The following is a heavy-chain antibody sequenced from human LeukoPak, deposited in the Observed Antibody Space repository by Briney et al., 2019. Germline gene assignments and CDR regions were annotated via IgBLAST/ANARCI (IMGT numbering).Heavy chain of an antibody. Sequence: GGSLRLSCAASGFTFSSCGMHWVRQAPGKGLEWVAFIWYDGNNKYYADSVKGRFTISRDSSKNTLYLQMNSLRAEDTAVYYCAKDPLQYGSGSYYFGYWGQGTLVTVSS. J-gene: IGHJ4*02. D-gene: IGHD3-10*01. V-gene: IGHV3-30*02. CDR1: GFTFSSCG. CDR3: AKDPLQYGSGSYYFGY. CDR2: IWYDGNNK.